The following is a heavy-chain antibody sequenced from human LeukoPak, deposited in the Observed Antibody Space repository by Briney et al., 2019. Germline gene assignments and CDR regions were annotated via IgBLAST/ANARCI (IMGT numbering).Heavy chain of an antibody. D-gene: IGHD2-2*01. CDR2: ISSSSSYI. Sequence: GGSLRLSCAASGFTFSSYSMNWVRQAPGKGLGWVSSISSSSSYIYYADSVKGRFTISRDNAKNSLYLQMNSLRAEDTAVYYCARFGSTSCLDYWGQGTLVTVSS. CDR3: ARFGSTSCLDY. J-gene: IGHJ4*02. V-gene: IGHV3-21*01. CDR1: GFTFSSYS.